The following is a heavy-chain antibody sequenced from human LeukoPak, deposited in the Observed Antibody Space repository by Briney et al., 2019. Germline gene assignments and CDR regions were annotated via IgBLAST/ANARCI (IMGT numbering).Heavy chain of an antibody. V-gene: IGHV3-72*01. Sequence: GGSLRLSCAASGFTFSDHYMDWVRQAPGKGLEWVGRTRNKANSYTTQYAASVKGRFTISRDDSKNSLYLQMNSLKTEDTAVYYCARGKGATETTRSGHDYWGQGTLVTVSS. CDR1: GFTFSDHY. CDR3: ARGKGATETTRSGHDY. CDR2: TRNKANSYTT. D-gene: IGHD4-17*01. J-gene: IGHJ4*02.